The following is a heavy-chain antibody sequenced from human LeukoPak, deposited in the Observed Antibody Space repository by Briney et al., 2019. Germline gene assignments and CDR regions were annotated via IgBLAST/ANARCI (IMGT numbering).Heavy chain of an antibody. J-gene: IGHJ4*02. D-gene: IGHD3-22*01. CDR1: AFPFSSNW. Sequence: GRSLRLSCAASAFPFSSNWMHWVRHAPGGGLVWVSGINGDGINTNYADSVRGRFTISRDNAKNTLYLQMNSLRGEDTAVYYCARTDFYDRWGQGTLVTVSS. V-gene: IGHV3-74*01. CDR3: ARTDFYDR. CDR2: INGDGINT.